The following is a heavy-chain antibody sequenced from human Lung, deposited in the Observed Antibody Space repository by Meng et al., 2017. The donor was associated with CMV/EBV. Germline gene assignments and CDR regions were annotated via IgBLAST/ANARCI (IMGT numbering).Heavy chain of an antibody. Sequence: GESLKISCTGSGFTFRNCAMSWVRQAPGHGLEFVSSISGGGDNTYYTDSVKGRFIISRDNSKNTLYLQMDSLRAEDTALYYCAKGENYFDSSGLDYWGQGSQVTVSS. CDR3: AKGENYFDSSGLDY. CDR2: ISGGGDNT. J-gene: IGHJ4*02. D-gene: IGHD3-22*01. V-gene: IGHV3-23*01. CDR1: GFTFRNCA.